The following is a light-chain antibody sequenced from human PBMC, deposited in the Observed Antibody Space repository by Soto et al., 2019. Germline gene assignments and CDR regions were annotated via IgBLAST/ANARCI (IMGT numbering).Light chain of an antibody. J-gene: IGLJ2*01. CDR2: GNT. Sequence: QSVLTQPPSVSGAPGQRATISCTGSSSNIGAGYDVHWYQQLPGTAPKLLMYGNTNRPSGVPDRFSGSKSGTSASLAITGLQAEDEADYYCQSYDSSLSGVVFGGGTKVTVL. V-gene: IGLV1-40*01. CDR1: SSNIGAGYD. CDR3: QSYDSSLSGVV.